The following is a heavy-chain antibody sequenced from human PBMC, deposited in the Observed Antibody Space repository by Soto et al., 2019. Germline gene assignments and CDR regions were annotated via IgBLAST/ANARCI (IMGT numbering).Heavy chain of an antibody. CDR3: AKGTPGIAARPHFDY. V-gene: IGHV3-43*01. CDR1: GFTFDDYT. Sequence: PGGSLRLSCAASGFTFDDYTMHWVRQAPGKGLEWVSLISWDGGSTYYADSVKGRFTISRDNSKNSLYLQMNSLRTDDTALYYCAKGTPGIAARPHFDYWGQGTLVTVSS. D-gene: IGHD6-6*01. CDR2: ISWDGGST. J-gene: IGHJ4*02.